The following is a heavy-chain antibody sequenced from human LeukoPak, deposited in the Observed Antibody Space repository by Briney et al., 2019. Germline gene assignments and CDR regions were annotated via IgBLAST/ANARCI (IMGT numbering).Heavy chain of an antibody. CDR2: IYHSGST. CDR1: GGSISSSNW. CDR3: AREDGRVATPRLKYSSSWTAYWFDP. J-gene: IGHJ5*02. V-gene: IGHV4-4*02. D-gene: IGHD6-13*01. Sequence: SETLSLTCAVSGGSISSSNWWSWVRPPPGKGLEWIGEIYHSGSTNYNPSLKSRVTISVDKSKNQFSLKLSSVTAADTAVYYCAREDGRVATPRLKYSSSWTAYWFDPWGQGTLVTVSS.